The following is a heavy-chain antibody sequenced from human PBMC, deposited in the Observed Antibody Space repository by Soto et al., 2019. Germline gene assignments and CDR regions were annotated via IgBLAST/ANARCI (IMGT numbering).Heavy chain of an antibody. CDR1: GGSISSGDYY. V-gene: IGHV4-30-4*02. Sequence: SETLSLTCTVSGGSISSGDYYWSWIRQPPGKGLEWIGYIYYSGSTYYNPSLKSRVTISVDTSKNQFSLKLSSVTAADTAVYYCARGIAVAGISFDYWGQGTLVTVSS. D-gene: IGHD6-19*01. J-gene: IGHJ4*02. CDR3: ARGIAVAGISFDY. CDR2: IYYSGST.